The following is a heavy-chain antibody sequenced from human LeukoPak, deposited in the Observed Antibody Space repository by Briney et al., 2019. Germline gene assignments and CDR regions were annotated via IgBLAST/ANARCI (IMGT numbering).Heavy chain of an antibody. CDR3: ARDPGYCSSTSCYWFYFDY. J-gene: IGHJ4*02. D-gene: IGHD2-2*01. Sequence: PGGSLRLSCAGSGSTFSSYGMHWVRQAPGKGLEWVAVIWYDGSNKYYANSVKGRFTISRDNSKNTLYLQMNSLRAEDTAVYYCARDPGYCSSTSCYWFYFDYWGQGTLVTVSS. CDR2: IWYDGSNK. V-gene: IGHV3-33*01. CDR1: GSTFSSYG.